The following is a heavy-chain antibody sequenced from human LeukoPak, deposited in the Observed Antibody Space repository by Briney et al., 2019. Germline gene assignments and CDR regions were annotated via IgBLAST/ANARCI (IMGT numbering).Heavy chain of an antibody. D-gene: IGHD3-22*01. Sequence: GGSLRLSCAASGFTFSSYAMSWVRQAPGKGLEWVSAISGSGGSTYYADSVKGRFTISRDNSKNTLYLQMNSLRAEDTAVYYCARGRRDSSGYPSPPFDYWGQGTLVTVSS. CDR3: ARGRRDSSGYPSPPFDY. V-gene: IGHV3-23*01. CDR1: GFTFSSYA. CDR2: ISGSGGST. J-gene: IGHJ4*02.